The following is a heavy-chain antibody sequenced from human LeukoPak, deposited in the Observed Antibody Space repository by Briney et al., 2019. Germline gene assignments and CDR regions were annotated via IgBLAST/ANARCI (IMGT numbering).Heavy chain of an antibody. CDR1: GDSVYRKSVD. CDR2: TYYRSKWYN. J-gene: IGHJ4*02. V-gene: IGHV6-1*01. CDR3: ARDSSSSPLQFDY. D-gene: IGHD6-6*01. Sequence: PTPSLTYAISGDSVYRKSVDWRWRRQSTKRGIEWLGRTYYRSKWYNDYAVSGKSRITMNPDTSKNQFSLQLNSVTPEDTAVYYCARDSSSSPLQFDYWGQGTLVTVSS.